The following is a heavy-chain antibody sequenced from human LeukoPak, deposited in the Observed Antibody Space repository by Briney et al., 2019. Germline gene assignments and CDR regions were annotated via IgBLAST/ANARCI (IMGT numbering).Heavy chain of an antibody. Sequence: PSETLSLTCAVYGGSFSGYYWSWIRQPPGKGLEWIGEINHSGSTNYNPSLKSRVTILVDASKNQFSLKLSSVTAADTAVYYCARGGVYYDSSGYYWGQGTLVTVSS. CDR2: INHSGST. CDR3: ARGGVYYDSSGYY. V-gene: IGHV4-34*01. CDR1: GGSFSGYY. J-gene: IGHJ4*02. D-gene: IGHD3-22*01.